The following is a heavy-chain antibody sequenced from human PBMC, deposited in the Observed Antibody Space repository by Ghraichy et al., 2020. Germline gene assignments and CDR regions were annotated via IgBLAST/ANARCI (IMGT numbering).Heavy chain of an antibody. V-gene: IGHV2-5*01. Sequence: SGPTLVKPTQTLTLTCTVSGFSLSTGAVGVGWIRQPPGKALEWLALIYWNDDKHYSPSLKSRLSITKDPSKSQVVLTLTSVDPVDTATYYCARFLRLFPGGDCSDGCYFDYWGQGTLVTVSS. CDR3: ARFLRLFPGGDCSDGCYFDY. D-gene: IGHD2-21*02. CDR1: GFSLSTGAVG. CDR2: IYWNDDK. J-gene: IGHJ4*02.